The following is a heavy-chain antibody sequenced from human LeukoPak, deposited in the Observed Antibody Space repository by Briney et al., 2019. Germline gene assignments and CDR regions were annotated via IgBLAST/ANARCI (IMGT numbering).Heavy chain of an antibody. Sequence: QSGGSLRLSCAASGFTFRKYAMSWVRQAPGKGLEWVSAIAASDDSTYYADSVKGRFTISRDISRNTVYLQMNSLRAEDTAVYYCANFLTGYTIPNYFNSWGQGILVTVSS. V-gene: IGHV3-23*01. CDR1: GFTFRKYA. CDR2: IAASDDST. CDR3: ANFLTGYTIPNYFNS. J-gene: IGHJ4*02. D-gene: IGHD3-9*01.